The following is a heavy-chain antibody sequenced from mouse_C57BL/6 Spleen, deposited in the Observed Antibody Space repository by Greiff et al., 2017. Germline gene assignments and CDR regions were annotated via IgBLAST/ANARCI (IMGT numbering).Heavy chain of an antibody. V-gene: IGHV10-1*01. CDR2: IRSKSNNYAT. CDR3: VRRGGTGYFDY. D-gene: IGHD4-1*01. J-gene: IGHJ2*01. CDR1: GFSFNTYA. Sequence: EVKLMESGGGLVQPKGSLKLSCAASGFSFNTYAMNWVRQAPGKGLEWVARIRSKSNNYATYYADSVKDRFTISRDDSESMLYLQMNNLKTEDTAMYYCVRRGGTGYFDYWGQGTTLTVSS.